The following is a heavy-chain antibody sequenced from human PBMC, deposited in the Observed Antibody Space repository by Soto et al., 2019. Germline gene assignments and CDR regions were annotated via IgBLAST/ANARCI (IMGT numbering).Heavy chain of an antibody. CDR3: AGDPDSHYNDSHASSYP. Sequence: QVQLVQSGAEVKKPGSSVKVSCKASGGTFSTYTITWVRQAPGQGLEWMGRMIPIIGIINYAQKIQGRVTITADKFPGTSYMELTRLRSDDTAVYYCAGDPDSHYNDSHASSYPWGQGTLVTVSS. D-gene: IGHD3-22*01. V-gene: IGHV1-69*08. CDR1: GGTFSTYT. J-gene: IGHJ5*02. CDR2: MIPIIGII.